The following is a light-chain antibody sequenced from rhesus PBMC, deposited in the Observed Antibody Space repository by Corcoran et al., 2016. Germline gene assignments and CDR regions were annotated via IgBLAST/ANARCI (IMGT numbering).Light chain of an antibody. CDR3: LQGYSTPLT. J-gene: IGKJ4*01. CDR2: AAS. CDR1: QGISDY. V-gene: IGKV1-36*02. Sequence: DIQMTQSPSSLSASVGDRVPITCRASQGISDYLSWYQQKPGKAHKRMSYAASSLESGVPSRFSGSGSGTEFTLTISSLQPEDFAAYYGLQGYSTPLTFGGGTKVELK.